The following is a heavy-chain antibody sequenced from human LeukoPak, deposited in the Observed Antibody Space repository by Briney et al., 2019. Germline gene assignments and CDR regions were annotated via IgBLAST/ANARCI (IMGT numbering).Heavy chain of an antibody. CDR1: GGTFSSYA. Sequence: ASVKVSCKASGGTFSSYAISWVRQAPGQGLEWMGRIIPILGIANYAQKFQGRVTITADKSTSTAYMELSSLRSEDTAVYYCASRQLIAAAANYYYYGMDVWGQGTTVTVSS. J-gene: IGHJ6*02. CDR2: IIPILGIA. V-gene: IGHV1-69*04. D-gene: IGHD6-13*01. CDR3: ASRQLIAAAANYYYYGMDV.